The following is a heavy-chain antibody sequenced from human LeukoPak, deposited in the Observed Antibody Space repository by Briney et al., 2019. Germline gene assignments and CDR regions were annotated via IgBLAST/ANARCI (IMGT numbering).Heavy chain of an antibody. CDR1: GYTFTSYD. CDR2: IIPIFGTA. J-gene: IGHJ2*01. D-gene: IGHD6-13*01. Sequence: EASVKVSCKASGYTFTSYDINWVRQATGQWLEWMGGIIPIFGTANYAQKFQGRVTITADESTSTAYMELSSLRSEDTAVYYCARAPQGYSSSWLYWYFDLWGRGTLFTVSS. CDR3: ARAPQGYSSSWLYWYFDL. V-gene: IGHV1-69*13.